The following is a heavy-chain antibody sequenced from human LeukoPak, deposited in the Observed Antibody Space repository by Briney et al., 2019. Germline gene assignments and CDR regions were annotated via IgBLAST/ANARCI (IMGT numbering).Heavy chain of an antibody. D-gene: IGHD3-16*01. J-gene: IGHJ4*02. CDR1: GYTFTSYD. CDR2: MNPNSGNT. V-gene: IGHV1-8*03. CDR3: ARAHDFGGVWGDYFDY. Sequence: GASVKVSCKASGYTFTSYDINWVRQATGQGLEWMGWMNPNSGNTGYAQKFQGRVTITRNTSISTAYMELSSLRSEDTAVYYCARAHDFGGVWGDYFDYWGQGTLVTVSS.